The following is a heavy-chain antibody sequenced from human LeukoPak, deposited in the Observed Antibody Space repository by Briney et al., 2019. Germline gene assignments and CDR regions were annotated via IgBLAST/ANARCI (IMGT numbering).Heavy chain of an antibody. D-gene: IGHD3-22*01. CDR2: ISGGDIST. CDR1: GFTFSHSA. V-gene: IGHV3-11*04. CDR3: ARGSTNYYDSSGYYPA. Sequence: GGSLRLSCAASGFTFSHSAMSWVRQAPGKGLEWVSNISGGDISTYYADSVKGRFTISRDNAKNSLYLQMNSLRAEDTAVYYCARGSTNYYDSSGYYPAWGQGTLVTVSS. J-gene: IGHJ4*02.